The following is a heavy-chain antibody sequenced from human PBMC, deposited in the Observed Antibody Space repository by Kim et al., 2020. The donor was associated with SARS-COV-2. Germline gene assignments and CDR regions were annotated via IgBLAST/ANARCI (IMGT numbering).Heavy chain of an antibody. Sequence: GGSLRLSCAASGFNFENYTMTWVRQAPGKGLEWVSTISGSGNSTYYADSVRGRCTISRDNSQNTLYLQMNSLKAGDAGVYYCANHLCIGGSCPSYYYYFGLDVWGQGTTVTVS. J-gene: IGHJ6*02. CDR3: ANHLCIGGSCPSYYYYFGLDV. CDR2: ISGSGNST. D-gene: IGHD2-15*01. V-gene: IGHV3-23*01. CDR1: GFNFENYT.